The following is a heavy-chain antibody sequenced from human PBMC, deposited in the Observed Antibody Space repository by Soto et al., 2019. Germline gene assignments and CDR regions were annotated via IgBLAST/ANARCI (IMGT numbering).Heavy chain of an antibody. CDR2: IYYSGST. D-gene: IGHD3-22*01. CDR1: GGSISSGGYY. J-gene: IGHJ4*02. CDR3: AREPYDSSGYSLYFDY. V-gene: IGHV4-31*03. Sequence: PSETLSLTCTVSGGSISSGGYYWSWIRQHPGKGLEWIGYIYYSGSTYYNPSLKSRVTISVDTSKNQFSLKLSSVTAADTAVYYCAREPYDSSGYSLYFDYWGQGTLVTVSS.